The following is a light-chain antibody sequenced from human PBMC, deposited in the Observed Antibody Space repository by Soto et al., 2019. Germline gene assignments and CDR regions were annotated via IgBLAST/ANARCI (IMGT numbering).Light chain of an antibody. CDR2: GAS. CDR1: HSVSSN. J-gene: IGKJ3*01. Sequence: EIVMTQSPATLSVSPGERATLSCRASHSVSSNLAWYQQKPGQAPRLLIYGASTRATGIPARFSGSGSGTEFTLTISSLQSEDFAVYYCQQYNNWSFFGPGTKVDIK. CDR3: QQYNNWSF. V-gene: IGKV3-15*01.